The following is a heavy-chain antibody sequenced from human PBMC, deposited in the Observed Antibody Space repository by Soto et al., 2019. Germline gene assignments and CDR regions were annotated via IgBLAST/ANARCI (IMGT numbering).Heavy chain of an antibody. CDR1: GFTFSNNA. D-gene: IGHD3-10*01. CDR2: VTNTGGDK. J-gene: IGHJ4*02. V-gene: IGHV3-23*01. Sequence: GGSLRLSCAASGFTFSNNAMSWVRQAPGKGLELVSIVTNTGGDKLYADSVKGRFIISRDNSKNTLYLQMNSLRAEDTAIYYCARASGESYPGSRVFVSWGQGTRVTVSS. CDR3: ARASGESYPGSRVFVS.